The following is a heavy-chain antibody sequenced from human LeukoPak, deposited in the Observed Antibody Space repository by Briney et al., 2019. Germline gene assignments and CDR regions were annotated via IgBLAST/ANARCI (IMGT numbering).Heavy chain of an antibody. CDR3: AAGTAADY. D-gene: IGHD6-13*01. V-gene: IGHV3-11*03. J-gene: IGHJ4*02. CDR1: GFTFSNAW. Sequence: GGSLRLSCAPCGFTFSNAWMSWVREAPGKGLEWLSYISSSSSYTEYGDSEKGRVTLSRDNAQNALFLQMTSLRVEDTAVYYCAAGTAADYWGQGALVTVSS. CDR2: ISSSSSYT.